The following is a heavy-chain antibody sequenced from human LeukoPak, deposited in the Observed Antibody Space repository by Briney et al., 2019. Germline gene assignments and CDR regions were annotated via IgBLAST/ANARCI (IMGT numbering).Heavy chain of an antibody. V-gene: IGHV4-34*01. Sequence: PSETLSLTCAVYGGSFSGYYWSWIRQPPGKGLEWIGEINHSGSTNYNPSLKSRVTISVDTSKNQFSLKLSSVTAADTAVYYCARDPNYYYGMDVWGQGTTVIVSS. CDR3: ARDPNYYYGMDV. CDR1: GGSFSGYY. CDR2: INHSGST. J-gene: IGHJ6*02.